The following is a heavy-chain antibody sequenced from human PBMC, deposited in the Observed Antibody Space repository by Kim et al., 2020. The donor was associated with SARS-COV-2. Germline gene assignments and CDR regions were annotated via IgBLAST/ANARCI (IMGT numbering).Heavy chain of an antibody. CDR1: GYTLTELS. D-gene: IGHD1-26*01. Sequence: ASVKVSCKVSGYTLTELSMHWVRQAPGKGLEWMGGFDPEDGETIYAQKFQGRVTMTEDTSTDTAYMELSSLRSEDTAVYYCATVRRIVGATNGFFDYWGQGTLVTVSS. V-gene: IGHV1-24*01. J-gene: IGHJ4*02. CDR3: ATVRRIVGATNGFFDY. CDR2: FDPEDGET.